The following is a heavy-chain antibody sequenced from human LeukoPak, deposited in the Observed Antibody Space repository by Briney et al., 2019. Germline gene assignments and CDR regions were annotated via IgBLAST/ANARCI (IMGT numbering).Heavy chain of an antibody. Sequence: SETLSLTCTVSGGSISSSYWSWIRQPPGKGLEWIGYIFYSGSTNYNPSLRSRVTISVDTSKNQFSLKLSSVTAADTAVYYCARDPAVAGTRNWFDPWGQGTLVTVSS. V-gene: IGHV4-59*01. CDR2: IFYSGST. D-gene: IGHD6-19*01. J-gene: IGHJ5*02. CDR1: GGSISSSY. CDR3: ARDPAVAGTRNWFDP.